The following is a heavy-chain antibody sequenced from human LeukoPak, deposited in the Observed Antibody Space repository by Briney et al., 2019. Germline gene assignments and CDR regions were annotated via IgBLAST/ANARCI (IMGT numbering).Heavy chain of an antibody. V-gene: IGHV4-38-2*01. CDR2: IYHSGST. Sequence: PSETLSPTCAVSGYSISSGYYWGWIRQPPGKGLESIGSIYHSGSTYYNPSLKSRVTISVDTSKNQFSLKLSSVTAADTAVYYCARHTARLGAWDWFDPWGQGTLVTVSS. CDR1: GYSISSGYY. CDR3: ARHTARLGAWDWFDP. D-gene: IGHD3-9*01. J-gene: IGHJ5*02.